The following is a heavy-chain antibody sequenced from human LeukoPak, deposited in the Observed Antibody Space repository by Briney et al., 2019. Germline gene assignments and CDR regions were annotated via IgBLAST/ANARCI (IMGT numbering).Heavy chain of an antibody. Sequence: GASLKTSCKGAGYSFTSYWIGWVRQMPGKGLGWMGIIYPGDSDTRYSQSFQGQVTISADTSIITSYLQWSSLNASYTAMYYCASALNAYYDILTGYVLFDYWGQGTLVTVSS. CDR1: GYSFTSYW. J-gene: IGHJ4*02. CDR2: IYPGDSDT. D-gene: IGHD3-9*01. CDR3: ASALNAYYDILTGYVLFDY. V-gene: IGHV5-51*01.